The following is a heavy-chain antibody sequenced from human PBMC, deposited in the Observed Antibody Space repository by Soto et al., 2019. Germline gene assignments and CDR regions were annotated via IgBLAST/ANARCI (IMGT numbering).Heavy chain of an antibody. CDR2: IYRTGST. CDR1: GGSFTSNNW. Sequence: SETLSLTCTVSGGSFTSNNWWTWVRQPPGQGLEWIGEIYRTGSTNYNPSLKSRVTISLDKSENQFSLKVTSLTAADTAVYYCASRDPGTSVDYWGQGTLVTVPQ. V-gene: IGHV4-4*02. D-gene: IGHD1-7*01. CDR3: ASRDPGTSVDY. J-gene: IGHJ4*02.